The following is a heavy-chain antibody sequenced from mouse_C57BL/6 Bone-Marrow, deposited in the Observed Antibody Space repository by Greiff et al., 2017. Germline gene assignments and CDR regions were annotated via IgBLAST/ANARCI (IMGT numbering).Heavy chain of an antibody. D-gene: IGHD2-1*01. CDR3: ARVSPLLLYYFDY. Sequence: QVQLQQPGAELVMPGASVKLSCKASGYTFTSYWMHWVKQRPGQGLEWIGEIDPSDSYTNYNQKFKGKSTLTVDKSSSTASMQLSSLTSEDSAVYYCARVSPLLLYYFDYWGQGTTLTVSS. V-gene: IGHV1-69*01. J-gene: IGHJ2*01. CDR1: GYTFTSYW. CDR2: IDPSDSYT.